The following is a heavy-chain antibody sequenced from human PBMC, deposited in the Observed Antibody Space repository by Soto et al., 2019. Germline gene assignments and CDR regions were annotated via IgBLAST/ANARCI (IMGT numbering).Heavy chain of an antibody. J-gene: IGHJ6*02. CDR3: ARDRIVVVPAALYV. V-gene: IGHV3-7*01. Sequence: PGGSLRLSCAASGFTFSSYWMSWVRQAPGKGLEWVANIKQDGSEKYYVDSVKGRFTISRDNAKNSLYLQMNSLRAEDTAVYYCARDRIVVVPAALYVWGQGTTVPVSS. CDR2: IKQDGSEK. CDR1: GFTFSSYW. D-gene: IGHD2-2*01.